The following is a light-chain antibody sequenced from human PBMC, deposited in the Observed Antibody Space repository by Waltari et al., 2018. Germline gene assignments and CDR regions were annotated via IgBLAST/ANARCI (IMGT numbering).Light chain of an antibody. CDR2: EVT. CDR1: SSDVGTYNY. Sequence: QSALTQPASVSGSPGQSITISCTGTSSDVGTYNYVSWYQQYPGKAPTLAIYEVTNRPAGVSVRFSGSKSGSTASLTISGLQPGDEAHYFCSSYTSATTLVVFGPGTWVT. V-gene: IGLV2-14*01. CDR3: SSYTSATTLVV. J-gene: IGLJ1*01.